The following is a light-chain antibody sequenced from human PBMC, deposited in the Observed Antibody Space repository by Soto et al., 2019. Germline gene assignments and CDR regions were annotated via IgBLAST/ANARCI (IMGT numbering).Light chain of an antibody. CDR2: GVS. V-gene: IGKV3-20*01. CDR3: QLYGSSPPMYT. CDR1: QSVGSTY. Sequence: ENVLTQSPGTLSLSPGERATLSCRASQSVGSTYLAWYQQKPGQAPRLLIHGVSSRATGIPDRLSGSGSGTDFTLTISRLEPEDFAVYYCQLYGSSPPMYTFGQGTKLEIK. J-gene: IGKJ2*01.